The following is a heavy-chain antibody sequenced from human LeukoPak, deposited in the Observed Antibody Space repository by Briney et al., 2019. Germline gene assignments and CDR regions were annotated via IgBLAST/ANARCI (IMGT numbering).Heavy chain of an antibody. CDR3: ARGTKYGGNSFDY. D-gene: IGHD4-23*01. V-gene: IGHV4-39*07. J-gene: IGHJ4*02. CDR2: IYDCGTT. Sequence: PSETLSLTCTVSGGSISSSTYSWAWIRQPPGKGLEWIGSIYDCGTTYYNPSLRGRVTISVDTSKNQFSLKLSSVTAADTAVYYCARGTKYGGNSFDYWGQRTLVTVSS. CDR1: GGSISSSTYS.